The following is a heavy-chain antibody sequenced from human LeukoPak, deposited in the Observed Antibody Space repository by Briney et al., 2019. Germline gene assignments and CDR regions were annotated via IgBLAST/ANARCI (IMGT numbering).Heavy chain of an antibody. CDR3: ARDSGPDFWSGFRTPPDY. Sequence: ASVKVSCKASGGTFSSYAISWVRQALGQGLEWMGGIIPIFGTANYAQKFQGRVTITADESTSTAYMELSSLRSEDTAVYYCARDSGPDFWSGFRTPPDYWGQGTLVTVPS. V-gene: IGHV1-69*13. J-gene: IGHJ4*02. D-gene: IGHD3-3*01. CDR2: IIPIFGTA. CDR1: GGTFSSYA.